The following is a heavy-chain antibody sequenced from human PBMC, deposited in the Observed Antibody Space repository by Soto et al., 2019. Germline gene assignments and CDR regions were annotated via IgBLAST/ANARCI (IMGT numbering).Heavy chain of an antibody. D-gene: IGHD6-6*01. V-gene: IGHV1-58*01. CDR3: AHSGGTFEYSRSAHDYYYGMDV. J-gene: IGHJ6*02. Sequence: QMQLVQSGPEVKKPGTSVKVSCKASGFTFTSSAVQWVRQARGQRLERIGWIVVGSGNTNYAQKFQERITITRYRSTSTAYMELSSLRSEGTAVYSCAHSGGTFEYSRSAHDYYYGMDVWGQGATVTVSS. CDR2: IVVGSGNT. CDR1: GFTFTSSA.